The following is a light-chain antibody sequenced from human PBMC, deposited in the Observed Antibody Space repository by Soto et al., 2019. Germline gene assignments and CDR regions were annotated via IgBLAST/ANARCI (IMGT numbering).Light chain of an antibody. Sequence: QSVLTQPASVSGSPGQSITISCTGTTSDVGGYNYVSWYEEHPGKAPKLLIYEVNKRPSGVSDRFSGSKSGNTASLTISGLQAEDEADYYCSSFTTKTDLVVFGGGTKVTVL. CDR1: TSDVGGYNY. J-gene: IGLJ2*01. CDR3: SSFTTKTDLVV. CDR2: EVN. V-gene: IGLV2-14*01.